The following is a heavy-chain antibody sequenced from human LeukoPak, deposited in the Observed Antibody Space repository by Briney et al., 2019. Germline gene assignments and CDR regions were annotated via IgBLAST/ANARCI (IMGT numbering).Heavy chain of an antibody. V-gene: IGHV4-34*01. CDR1: GGSFSGYY. D-gene: IGHD4-11*01. J-gene: IGHJ6*02. Sequence: SETLSLTCAVYGGSFSGYYWSWIRKPPGKGLEWIGEINHSGSTNYNPSLKSRVTISVDTSKNQFSLKLSSVTAADTAVYYCARGRISNPYYYYYGMDVWGQGTTVTVSS. CDR2: INHSGST. CDR3: ARGRISNPYYYYYGMDV.